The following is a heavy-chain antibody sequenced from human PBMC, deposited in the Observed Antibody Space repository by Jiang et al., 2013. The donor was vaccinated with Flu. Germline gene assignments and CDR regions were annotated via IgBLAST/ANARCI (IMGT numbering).Heavy chain of an antibody. CDR1: GGSISSGGYY. D-gene: IGHD5-12*01. CDR2: IYYSGST. J-gene: IGHJ4*02. V-gene: IGHV4-31*03. Sequence: LLKPSQTLSLTCTVSGGSISSGGYYWSWIRQHPGKGLEWIGYIYYSGSTYYNPSLKSRVTISVDTSKNQFSLKLSSVTAADTAVYYCARAEYSGYAIVVDYWGQGTLVTVSS. CDR3: ARAEYSGYAIVVDY.